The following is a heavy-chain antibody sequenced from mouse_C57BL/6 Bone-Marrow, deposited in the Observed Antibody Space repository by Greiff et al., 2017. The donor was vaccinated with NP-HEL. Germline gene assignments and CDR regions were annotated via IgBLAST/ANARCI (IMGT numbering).Heavy chain of an antibody. CDR1: GYTFTDYN. Sequence: VQLQQSGPELVKPGASVKMSCKASGYTFTDYNMHWVKQSHGQSLEWIGYINPNNGGTSYNQKFKGKATLTVNNSYSTAYMELRILTSKDSAVYYCASGPTASRGGYFDYWGQGATLTVSS. CDR3: ASGPTASRGGYFDY. V-gene: IGHV1-22*01. J-gene: IGHJ2*01. D-gene: IGHD1-2*01. CDR2: INPNNGGT.